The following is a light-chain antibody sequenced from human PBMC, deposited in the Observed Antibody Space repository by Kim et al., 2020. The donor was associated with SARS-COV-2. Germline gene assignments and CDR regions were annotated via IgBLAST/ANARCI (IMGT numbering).Light chain of an antibody. CDR1: QGISSA. V-gene: IGKV1-13*02. J-gene: IGKJ4*01. Sequence: AIQLTQSPSSLSASVGDRVTITCRASQGISSALAWYQQKPGKAPNLLIYDASSLESGVPSRFSGSGSGTDFTLTISSLQPEDFATYYCQQFNSYPPLTFGGGTKVDIK. CDR2: DAS. CDR3: QQFNSYPPLT.